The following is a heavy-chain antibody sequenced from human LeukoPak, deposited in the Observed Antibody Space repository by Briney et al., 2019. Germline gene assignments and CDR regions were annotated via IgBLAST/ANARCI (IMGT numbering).Heavy chain of an antibody. CDR2: INPSGGST. Sequence: ASVKVSCKASGYTFTSYGISWVRQAPGQGLEWMGIINPSGGSTSYAQKFQGRVTMTRDTSTSTVYMELSSLRSEDTAVYYCARGYYDFWTRYNWFDPWGQGTLVTVSS. V-gene: IGHV1-46*01. CDR3: ARGYYDFWTRYNWFDP. J-gene: IGHJ5*02. D-gene: IGHD3-3*01. CDR1: GYTFTSYG.